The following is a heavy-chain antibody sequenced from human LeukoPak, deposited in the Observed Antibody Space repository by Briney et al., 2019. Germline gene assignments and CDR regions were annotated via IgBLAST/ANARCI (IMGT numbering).Heavy chain of an antibody. J-gene: IGHJ4*02. V-gene: IGHV3-11*01. CDR3: ARDLMGIAYRGAFYY. CDR2: ISSSGSTI. Sequence: PSETLSLTCTVSGGSISSSSYYWGWIRQPPGKGLEWVSYISSSGSTIYYADSVEGRFTISRDNAKNSLYLQMNSLRAEDTAVYYCARDLMGIAYRGAFYYWGQGTLVTVSS. CDR1: GGSISSSSYY. D-gene: IGHD6-13*01.